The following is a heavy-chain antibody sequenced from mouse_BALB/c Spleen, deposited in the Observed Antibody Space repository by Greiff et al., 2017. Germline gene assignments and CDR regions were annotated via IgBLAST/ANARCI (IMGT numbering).Heavy chain of an antibody. J-gene: IGHJ2*01. CDR2: IDPENGNT. D-gene: IGHD3-1*01. V-gene: IGHV14-1*02. CDR3: AREGAARATGKKYYFEA. Sequence: VQLQQSGAELVRPGALVKLSCKASGFNIKDYYMHWVKQRPEQGLEWIGWIDPENGNTIYDPKFQGKASITADTSSNTAYLQLSSLTSEDTAVYYCAREGAARATGKKYYFEAWGQGTTLTVSS. CDR1: GFNIKDYY.